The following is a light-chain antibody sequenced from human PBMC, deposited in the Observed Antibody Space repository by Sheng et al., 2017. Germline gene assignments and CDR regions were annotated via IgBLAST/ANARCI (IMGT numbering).Light chain of an antibody. Sequence: QSVLTQPPSASGTPGQRVTISCSGSSFNIGRNYVSWLPGTAPKFFIYRNNQRPSGVPDRFSGSKSGTSVSLAISGLRSEDEADYYCAVWDDSLSGLGVFGGRDQADRR. CDR1: SFNIGRNY. J-gene: IGLJ3*02. CDR3: AVWDDSLSGLGV. V-gene: IGLV1-47*01. CDR2: RNN.